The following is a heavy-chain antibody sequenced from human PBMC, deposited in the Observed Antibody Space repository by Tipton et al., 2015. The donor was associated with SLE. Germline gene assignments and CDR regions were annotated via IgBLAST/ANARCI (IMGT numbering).Heavy chain of an antibody. CDR3: ARGDTAMVYFDY. CDR1: VGSFSDYY. V-gene: IGHV4-34*01. CDR2: LNHSGST. Sequence: TLSLTCAVYVGSFSDYYWSWVRQPPGKGLEWIGELNHSGSTTYNPSLKSRVTMSVDTSKNQFSLKLSSVTAADTAMFYCARGDTAMVYFDYWGQGTLVTVSS. D-gene: IGHD5-18*01. J-gene: IGHJ4*02.